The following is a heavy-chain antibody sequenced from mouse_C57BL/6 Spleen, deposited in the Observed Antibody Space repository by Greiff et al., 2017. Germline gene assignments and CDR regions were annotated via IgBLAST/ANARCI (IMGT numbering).Heavy chain of an antibody. V-gene: IGHV1-82*01. J-gene: IGHJ1*03. D-gene: IGHD2-12*01. CDR1: GYAFSSSW. CDR2: IYPGDGDT. Sequence: QVQLQQSGPELVKPGASVKISCKASGYAFSSSWMNWVKQRPGKGLEWIGRIYPGDGDTNYNGKFKGKATLTGDKSSSTAYMQLSSLTSEDSAVYFCARSGGCYSGGYFDVWGTGTTVTVSS. CDR3: ARSGGCYSGGYFDV.